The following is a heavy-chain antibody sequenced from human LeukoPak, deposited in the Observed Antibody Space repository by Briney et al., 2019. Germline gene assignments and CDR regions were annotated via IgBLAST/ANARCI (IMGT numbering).Heavy chain of an antibody. Sequence: GESLKISCVTSGYDFPSYYIAWVRQMPGKGPEWMGVIFPGDSDTRYNPAFKGQVTMSVDTSVDTAYLQWSSLKASDAAMYFFAKCRDYYDSSGFYTYDVWGHGTRVIV. J-gene: IGHJ3*01. CDR1: GYDFPSYY. V-gene: IGHV5-51*01. D-gene: IGHD3-22*01. CDR2: IFPGDSDT. CDR3: AKCRDYYDSSGFYTYDV.